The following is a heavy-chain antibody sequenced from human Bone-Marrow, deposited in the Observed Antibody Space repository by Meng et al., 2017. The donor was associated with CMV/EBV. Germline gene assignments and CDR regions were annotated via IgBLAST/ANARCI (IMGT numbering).Heavy chain of an antibody. Sequence: SETLSLTCTVSGGSISSSSYYWGWIRQPPGKGLEWIGSIYYSGSTYYNPSLKSRVTISVDTSKNQFSLKLSSVTAADTAVYYCATLEIALGGGYYGMDVWGQGNTVPVSS. J-gene: IGHJ6*02. D-gene: IGHD1-1*01. CDR1: GGSISSSSYY. CDR2: IYYSGST. CDR3: ATLEIALGGGYYGMDV. V-gene: IGHV4-39*07.